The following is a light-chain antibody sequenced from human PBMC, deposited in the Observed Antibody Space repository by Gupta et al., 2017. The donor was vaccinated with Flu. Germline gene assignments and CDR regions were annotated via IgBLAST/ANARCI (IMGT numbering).Light chain of an antibody. CDR2: GAS. CDR3: QQDNNYPLT. V-gene: IGKV3-15*01. CDR1: QGVSSG. Sequence: EIVMTQSQATLSMCLGEAATLSCRARQGVSSGLAWYQQKPGQAPRLLIYGASTRASGIPARFSGSGSGTEFTLTLSSLQSEDSAAYYCQQDNNYPLTFGGGTKVEIK. J-gene: IGKJ4*01.